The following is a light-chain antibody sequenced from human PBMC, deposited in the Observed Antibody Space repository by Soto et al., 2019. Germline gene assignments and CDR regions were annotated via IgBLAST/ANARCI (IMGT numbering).Light chain of an antibody. CDR1: DSNIGNNY. CDR3: AAWDDSLSSQ. V-gene: IGLV1-47*01. Sequence: QSVLTQPPSVSGTPGQRVTISCSGSDSNIGNNYVYWYQQFPEMAPKLLIYRNDQRPSGVPDRFSGSKSGTSASLVISGLRSEDEADYFCAAWDDSLSSQFGGGTQLTVL. J-gene: IGLJ7*01. CDR2: RND.